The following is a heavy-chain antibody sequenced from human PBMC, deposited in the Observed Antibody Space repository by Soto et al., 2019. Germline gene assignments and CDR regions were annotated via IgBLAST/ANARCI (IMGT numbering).Heavy chain of an antibody. CDR2: IFSSGTT. J-gene: IGHJ6*02. CDR1: GDSISSGNKY. V-gene: IGHV4-30-4*01. D-gene: IGHD3-16*01. Sequence: PSETLSLTCTVSGDSISSGNKYWSWIRQAPGKGLEWIGYIFSSGTTYYNPSLKSRLTMSLDTSQNQFSLRLASVTDADSAVYYCARVPSPFDYYYAMDVWGQGTTVTASS. CDR3: ARVPSPFDYYYAMDV.